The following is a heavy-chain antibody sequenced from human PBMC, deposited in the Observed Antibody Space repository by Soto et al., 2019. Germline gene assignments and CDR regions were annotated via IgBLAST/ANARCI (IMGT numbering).Heavy chain of an antibody. Sequence: ASVKVSCKASGYTFTSYYMHWVRQAPGQGLEWMGIINPSGGSTSYAQKFQGRVTMTRDTSTSTVYMELSSLRSEDTAVYYCASSKYYDFWSGYYESFDYWGQGTLVTVSS. D-gene: IGHD3-3*01. CDR1: GYTFTSYY. CDR3: ASSKYYDFWSGYYESFDY. J-gene: IGHJ4*02. V-gene: IGHV1-46*03. CDR2: INPSGGST.